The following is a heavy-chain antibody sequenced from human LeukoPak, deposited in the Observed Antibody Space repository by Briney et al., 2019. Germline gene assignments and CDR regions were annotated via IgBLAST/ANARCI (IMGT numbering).Heavy chain of an antibody. CDR3: ASVVAHANDY. Sequence: GGSLRLSCTGSGFTFNDFWMSWVRQAPGRGLEWVASLNQDGSQKDYVDSVKGRFTISRDNAENSLYLQMNSLRAEDTAVYYCASVVAHANDYWGQGTLVTVSS. CDR2: LNQDGSQK. J-gene: IGHJ4*02. D-gene: IGHD2-15*01. V-gene: IGHV3-7*01. CDR1: GFTFNDFW.